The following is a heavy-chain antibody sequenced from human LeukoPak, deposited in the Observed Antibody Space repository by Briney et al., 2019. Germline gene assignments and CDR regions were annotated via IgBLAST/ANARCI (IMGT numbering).Heavy chain of an antibody. CDR3: ARDYGRGRAYCGGDCYPGFQH. D-gene: IGHD2-21*02. Sequence: GGSLRLSCAASGFTFSGSAMHWVRQASGKGLEWVGRIRSKAHSYATAYAASVKGRFTISRDGSKNTAYLQMNSLRAEDTAVYYCARDYGRGRAYCGGDCYPGFQHWGQGTLVTVSS. CDR1: GFTFSGSA. J-gene: IGHJ1*01. CDR2: IRSKAHSYAT. V-gene: IGHV3-73*01.